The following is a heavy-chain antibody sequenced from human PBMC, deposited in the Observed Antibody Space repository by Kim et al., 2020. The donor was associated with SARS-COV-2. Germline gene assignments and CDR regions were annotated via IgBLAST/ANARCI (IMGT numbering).Heavy chain of an antibody. CDR2: ISSSSSYI. CDR1: GFTFISYS. J-gene: IGHJ4*02. D-gene: IGHD3-22*01. Sequence: GGSLRLSCAASGFTFISYSMNWVRQAPGKGLDWVSSISSSSSYIYYADSVKGRFTISRDNAKNSLYLQMNSLRAEDTAVYYCARDAYYDSSGPTGGFDYWGQGTLVTVSS. CDR3: ARDAYYDSSGPTGGFDY. V-gene: IGHV3-21*01.